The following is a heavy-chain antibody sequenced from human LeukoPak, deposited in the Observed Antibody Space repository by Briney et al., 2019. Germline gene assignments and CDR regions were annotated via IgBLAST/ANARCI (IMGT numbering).Heavy chain of an antibody. CDR1: GYTFTYYY. J-gene: IGHJ1*01. CDR3: ATIAASDAEYFHH. D-gene: IGHD6-6*01. CDR2: INPSSGST. V-gene: IGHV1-46*01. Sequence: GASVTVSCKASGYTFTYYYMHWVRQAPRQGRERMGIINPSSGSTSYAQKFQGKVTMTRDTSTSTVYMDVSSLRSDDTAVYYCATIAASDAEYFHHWGQGTLVTVPS.